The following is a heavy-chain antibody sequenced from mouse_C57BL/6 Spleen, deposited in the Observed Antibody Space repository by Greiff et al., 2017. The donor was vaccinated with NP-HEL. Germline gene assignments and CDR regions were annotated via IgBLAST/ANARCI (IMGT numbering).Heavy chain of an antibody. J-gene: IGHJ3*01. D-gene: IGHD3-2*02. V-gene: IGHV10-1*01. CDR1: GFSFNTYA. Sequence: EVQLVESGGGLVQPKGSLKLSCAASGFSFNTYAMNWVRQAPGKGLEWVARIRSKSNNYATYYADSVKDRFTISRDDSESMLYLQMNNLKTEDTAMYYCVRPHSSGPWFAYWGQGTLVTVSA. CDR2: IRSKSNNYAT. CDR3: VRPHSSGPWFAY.